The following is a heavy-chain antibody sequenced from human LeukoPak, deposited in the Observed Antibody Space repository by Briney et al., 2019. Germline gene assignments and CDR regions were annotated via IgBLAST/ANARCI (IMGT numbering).Heavy chain of an antibody. CDR1: GGSISSSSYY. V-gene: IGHV4-39*07. Sequence: SETLSLTCTVSGGSISSSSYYWGWIRQPPGKGLEWIGSIYYSGSTYYNPSLKSRVTISVDRSKNQFSLKLSSVTAADTAVYHCARVTSKYGSGQQNWFDPWAREPWSPSPQ. CDR3: ARVTSKYGSGQQNWFDP. CDR2: IYYSGST. J-gene: IGHJ5*02. D-gene: IGHD3-10*01.